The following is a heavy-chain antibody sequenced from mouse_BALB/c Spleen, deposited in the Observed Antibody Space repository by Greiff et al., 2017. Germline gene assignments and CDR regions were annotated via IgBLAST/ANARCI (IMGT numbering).Heavy chain of an antibody. J-gene: IGHJ4*01. CDR1: GYTFSSYW. CDR3: ARYYRYGEFYYYAMDY. D-gene: IGHD2-14*01. Sequence: QVQLQQSGAELMKPGASVKISCKATGYTFSSYWIEWVKQRPGHGLEWIGEILPGSGSTNYNEKFKGKATFTADTSSNTAYMQLSSLTSEDSAVYYCARYYRYGEFYYYAMDYWGQGTSVTVSS. V-gene: IGHV1-9*01. CDR2: ILPGSGST.